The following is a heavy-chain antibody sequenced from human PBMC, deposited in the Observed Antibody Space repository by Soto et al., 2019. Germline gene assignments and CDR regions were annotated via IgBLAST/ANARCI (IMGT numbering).Heavy chain of an antibody. D-gene: IGHD3-10*01. CDR2: IIPIFATA. J-gene: IGHJ4*02. CDR3: ARGAFYYYGSGSYLNFFDY. CDR1: GGTFSSYA. Sequence: SVKVSCKASGGTFSSYAISWVRQAPGQGLEWMGGIIPIFATANYAQKFQGRVTITADESTSTAYMELSSLRSEDTAVYYCARGAFYYYGSGSYLNFFDYWGQGTLVIVSS. V-gene: IGHV1-69*13.